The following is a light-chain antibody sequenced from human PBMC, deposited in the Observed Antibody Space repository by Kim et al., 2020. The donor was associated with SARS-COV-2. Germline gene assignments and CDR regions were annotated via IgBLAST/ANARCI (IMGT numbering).Light chain of an antibody. CDR2: EVS. J-gene: IGLJ3*02. CDR1: SSDVGSYNL. V-gene: IGLV2-14*02. Sequence: QSALTQPASVSGSPGQSITISCTGTSSDVGSYNLVSWYQQHPGKAPKLMIYEVSKRPSGVSNRFSGSKSGNTASLAITGLQAEDEADYYCQSYDSSLSGSRVFGGGTQLTVL. CDR3: QSYDSSLSGSRV.